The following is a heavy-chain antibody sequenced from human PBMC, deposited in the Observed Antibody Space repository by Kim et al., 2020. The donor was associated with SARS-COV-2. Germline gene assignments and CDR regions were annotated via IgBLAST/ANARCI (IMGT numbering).Heavy chain of an antibody. CDR1: GFTFSSYA. CDR2: ISGSGGST. J-gene: IGHJ4*02. CDR3: AKLTLGSSSWLDY. D-gene: IGHD6-13*01. V-gene: IGHV3-23*01. Sequence: GGSLRLSCAASGFTFSSYAMSWVRQAPGKGLEWVSAISGSGGSTYYADSVKGRFTISRDNSKNTLYLQMNSLRAEDTAVFYCAKLTLGSSSWLDYWGQGTLVTVSS.